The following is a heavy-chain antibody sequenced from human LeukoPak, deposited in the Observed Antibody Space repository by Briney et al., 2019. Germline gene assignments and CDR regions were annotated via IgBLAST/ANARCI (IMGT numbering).Heavy chain of an antibody. CDR3: AIHILTVGATTAFDY. D-gene: IGHD1-26*01. J-gene: IGHJ4*02. CDR2: IYPGDPDT. Sequence: GESLKISCKGSGYSFTSYWIGWVRQMPGKGLEWMGIIYPGDPDTRYSPSFQGQVAISAHKSISTAYLQWSSLKASDTAMYYCAIHILTVGATTAFDYWGQGTLVTVSS. V-gene: IGHV5-51*01. CDR1: GYSFTSYW.